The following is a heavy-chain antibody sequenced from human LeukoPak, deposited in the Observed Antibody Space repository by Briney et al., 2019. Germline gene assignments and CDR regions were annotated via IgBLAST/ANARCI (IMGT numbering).Heavy chain of an antibody. CDR1: GFTFSTYS. J-gene: IGHJ3*02. V-gene: IGHV3-21*01. CDR2: ISSSSTYI. Sequence: PEGSLRLSCAASGFTFSTYSMNWVRQAPGKGLEWVSSISSSSTYIHYADSVKGRFTISRDNAQNSLYLQMNSLRAEDTAIYYCLGAFDIWGQGTMVTVSS. CDR3: LGAFDI.